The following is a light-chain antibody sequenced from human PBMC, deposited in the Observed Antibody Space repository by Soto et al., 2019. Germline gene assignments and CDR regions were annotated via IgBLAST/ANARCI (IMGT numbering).Light chain of an antibody. V-gene: IGLV2-11*01. J-gene: IGLJ2*01. Sequence: QSALTQPRSVSGSPGQSVAISCTGTSSDVGGYSYVSWYQHHPGKAPKLMIYDFTKRPSGVPDRLSGSKSGNTASLTISGLQADDEGYYYCCSYAGSYVVFGGGTQLTVL. CDR3: CSYAGSYVV. CDR1: SSDVGGYSY. CDR2: DFT.